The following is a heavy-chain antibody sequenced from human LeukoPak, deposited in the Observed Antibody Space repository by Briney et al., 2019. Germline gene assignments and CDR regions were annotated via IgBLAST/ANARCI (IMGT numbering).Heavy chain of an antibody. J-gene: IGHJ4*02. CDR1: GFTFSSYS. V-gene: IGHV3-48*04. D-gene: IGHD3-10*01. Sequence: GGSLRLSCAASGFTFSSYSMNWVRQAPGKGLEWVSYITSSSSTIQYADSAKGRFTVSRDDAKNSVFLQMNSLRAEDTAIYYCATLHWARDSVSFDYWGQGSLVTVSS. CDR3: ATLHWARDSVSFDY. CDR2: ITSSSSTI.